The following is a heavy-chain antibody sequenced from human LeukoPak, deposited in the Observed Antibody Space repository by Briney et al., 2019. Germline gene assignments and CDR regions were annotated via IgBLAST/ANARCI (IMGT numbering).Heavy chain of an antibody. V-gene: IGHV3-30*02. CDR1: GFTFSSYG. D-gene: IGHD1-26*01. Sequence: PGGSLRLSCAASGFTFSSYGMHWVRQAPGKGLEWVAFIRYDGSNKYYADSVKGRFTISRDNSKNTLYLQMNSLRAEDTAVYYCANSGSYYLIASFDYWGQGTLVTVSS. CDR2: IRYDGSNK. J-gene: IGHJ4*02. CDR3: ANSGSYYLIASFDY.